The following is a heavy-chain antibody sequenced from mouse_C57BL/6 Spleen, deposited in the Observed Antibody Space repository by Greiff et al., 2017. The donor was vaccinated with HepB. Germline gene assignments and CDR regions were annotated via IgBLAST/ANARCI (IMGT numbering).Heavy chain of an antibody. D-gene: IGHD2-5*01. CDR3: AREEGAYYRNYRGYFDV. V-gene: IGHV5-4*01. Sequence: EVKLVESGGGLVKPGGSLKLSCAASGFTFSSYAMSWVRQTPEKRLEWVATFSDGGSYTYYPDNVKDGSTIYRDNAKNNLYLQIRHLKYEDTAMYYSAREEGAYYRNYRGYFDVWGTGTTVTVS. CDR1: GFTFSSYA. CDR2: FSDGGSYT. J-gene: IGHJ1*03.